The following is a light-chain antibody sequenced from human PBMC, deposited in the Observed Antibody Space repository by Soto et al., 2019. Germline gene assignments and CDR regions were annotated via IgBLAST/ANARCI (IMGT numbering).Light chain of an antibody. CDR2: GAS. CDR3: QQYNNWPPL. J-gene: IGKJ3*01. CDR1: QSVSSN. V-gene: IGKV3-15*01. Sequence: EIVMTQSPATLSVSPGERATLSCRASQSVSSNLAWYQQKPGQAPRLLIYGASTRATGIPARFSGSGSGTEFTLTICSLQSEDFAVYYCQQYNNWPPLFGPGTKVDIK.